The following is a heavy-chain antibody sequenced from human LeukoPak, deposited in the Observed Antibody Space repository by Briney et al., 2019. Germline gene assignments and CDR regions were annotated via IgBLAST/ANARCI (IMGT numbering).Heavy chain of an antibody. J-gene: IGHJ2*01. CDR1: GFTVSSSY. V-gene: IGHV3-53*01. CDR3: ATETLGYCSGGSCYSNWYFDL. CDR2: IYSGGST. D-gene: IGHD2-15*01. Sequence: GGSLRLSCAASGFTVSSSYMSWVRQAPGKGLEWVSVIYSGGSTYYADSVKGRFTISRDNSKNTLYLQMNSLRAEDTAVYYCATETLGYCSGGSCYSNWYFDLWGRGTLVTVSS.